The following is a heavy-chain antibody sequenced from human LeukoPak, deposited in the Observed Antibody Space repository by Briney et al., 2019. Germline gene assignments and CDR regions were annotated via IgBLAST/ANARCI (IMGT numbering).Heavy chain of an antibody. J-gene: IGHJ6*02. CDR2: TNWNGGST. CDR3: ARDRVLRYFDWLLPDV. V-gene: IGHV3-20*04. D-gene: IGHD3-9*01. Sequence: GGSLRLSCAASGFTFDDYGMSWVRQAPGKGLEWVSGTNWNGGSTSYADSVKGRFTISRDNSKNTLYLQMNSLRAEDTAVYYCARDRVLRYFDWLLPDVWGQGTTVTVSS. CDR1: GFTFDDYG.